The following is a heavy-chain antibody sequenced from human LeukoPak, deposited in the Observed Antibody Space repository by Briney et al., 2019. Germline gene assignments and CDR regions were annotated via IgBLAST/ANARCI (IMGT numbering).Heavy chain of an antibody. Sequence: ASVKVSCKASGYTFSSESIHWVRQAPGQRLEWLGWINAGNGNTKYSQKFQGRVTITRDTSASTAYMELSSLSSEDTAVYYCARDPTSYSGSYYGFDYWGQGTLVTVSS. CDR2: INAGNGNT. D-gene: IGHD1-26*01. V-gene: IGHV1-3*01. CDR1: GYTFSSES. J-gene: IGHJ4*02. CDR3: ARDPTSYSGSYYGFDY.